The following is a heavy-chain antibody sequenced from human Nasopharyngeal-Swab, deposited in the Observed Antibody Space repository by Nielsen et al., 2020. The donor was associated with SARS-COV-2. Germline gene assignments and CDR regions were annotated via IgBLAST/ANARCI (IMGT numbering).Heavy chain of an antibody. J-gene: IGHJ6*02. V-gene: IGHV5-51*01. CDR3: ARRRGSRIAAAGTSLLGCMDV. CDR1: GYSFTNYW. CDR2: IYPGDSDT. D-gene: IGHD6-13*01. Sequence: GESLKISCQGSGYSFTNYWIGWVRQMPGKGLEWMGIIYPGDSDTRYSPSFQGQVTISADKSISTAYLQWSSLKASDTAMYYCARRRGSRIAAAGTSLLGCMDVWCQGTTVTVSS.